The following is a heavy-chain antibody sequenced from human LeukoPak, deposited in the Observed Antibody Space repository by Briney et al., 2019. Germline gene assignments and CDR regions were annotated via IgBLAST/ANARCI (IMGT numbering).Heavy chain of an antibody. J-gene: IGHJ4*02. D-gene: IGHD3-10*01. CDR1: GGSISSYY. CDR2: IYYSGST. Sequence: SETLSLTCTVSGGSISSYYWSWIRQPPGKGLEWIGYIYYSGSTNYNPSLKSRVTISVDTSKNQFSLKLSSVTAADTAVYYCARDRAYYGSGTFDYWGQGTLSPSPQ. V-gene: IGHV4-59*01. CDR3: ARDRAYYGSGTFDY.